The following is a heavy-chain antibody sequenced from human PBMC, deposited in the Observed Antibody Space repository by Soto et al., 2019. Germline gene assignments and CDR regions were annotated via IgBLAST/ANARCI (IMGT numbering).Heavy chain of an antibody. CDR1: GFTFSSYA. V-gene: IGHV3-30-3*01. CDR2: ISYDGSNK. CDR3: ARGPIHDAFDI. J-gene: IGHJ3*02. Sequence: QVQLVESGGGVAQPGRSLRLSCAASGFTFSSYAMHWVRQAPGKGLEWVAVISYDGSNKYYADSVKGRFTISRDNSKNTLYLQMNSLRAEDTAVYYCARGPIHDAFDIWGQGTMVTVSS.